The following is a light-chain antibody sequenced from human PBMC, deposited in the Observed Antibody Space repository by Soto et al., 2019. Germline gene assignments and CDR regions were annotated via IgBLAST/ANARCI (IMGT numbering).Light chain of an antibody. V-gene: IGKV3-11*01. CDR2: GVS. CDR3: QQRSNWPLT. Sequence: ETVRTQSPATLSVSPGDGATLSCRASQSVSRNLAWYQQKPGQTPRLLIYGVSSRATGIPDRFSGSGSGTDFTLTISSLEPEDFAVYYCQQRSNWPLTFAGGTKVAIK. J-gene: IGKJ4*01. CDR1: QSVSRN.